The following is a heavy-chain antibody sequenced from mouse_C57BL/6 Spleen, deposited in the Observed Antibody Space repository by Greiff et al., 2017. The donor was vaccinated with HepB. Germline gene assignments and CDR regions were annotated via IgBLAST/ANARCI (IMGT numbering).Heavy chain of an antibody. CDR2: IGPEDGDT. Sequence: EVQLQQSGAELVKPGASVKLSCTASGFNIKDYYMHWVKQRTEQGLEWIGRIGPEDGDTNYAPKFQGQATITADTSSNTAYLQLSSLTSEDTAVYYCARDPAYYSNYAAYWGQGTLVTVSA. CDR3: ARDPAYYSNYAAY. D-gene: IGHD2-5*01. J-gene: IGHJ3*01. V-gene: IGHV14-2*01. CDR1: GFNIKDYY.